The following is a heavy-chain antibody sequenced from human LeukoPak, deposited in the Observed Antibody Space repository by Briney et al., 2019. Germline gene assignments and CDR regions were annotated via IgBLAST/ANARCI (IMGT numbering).Heavy chain of an antibody. CDR3: ARGLNWGFDY. CDR2: VSSSGTTM. Sequence: PGGSLRLSCAASGFTFSSYSMNWVRQAPGKGLEWVSYVSSSGTTMYYPDSVRGRFTISRDSAKNSLYLQMNSLRAEDTAVYYCARGLNWGFDYWGQGTLVTVSS. D-gene: IGHD7-27*01. J-gene: IGHJ4*02. CDR1: GFTFSSYS. V-gene: IGHV3-48*04.